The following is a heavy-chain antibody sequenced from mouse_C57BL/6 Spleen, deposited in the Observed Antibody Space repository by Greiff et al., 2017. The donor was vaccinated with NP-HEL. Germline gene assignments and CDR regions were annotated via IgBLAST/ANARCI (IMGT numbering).Heavy chain of an antibody. CDR2: IDPANGNT. Sequence: VQLQQSVAELVRPGASVKLSCTASGFNIKNTYMHWVKQRPEQGLEWIGRIDPANGNTKYAPKFQGKATLTADTSSNTAYLQLSSLTSEGTANSDCARRAGYYEGDAMAYWGQGTSVTVSS. V-gene: IGHV14-3*01. D-gene: IGHD2-3*01. J-gene: IGHJ4*01. CDR3: ARRAGYYEGDAMAY. CDR1: GFNIKNTY.